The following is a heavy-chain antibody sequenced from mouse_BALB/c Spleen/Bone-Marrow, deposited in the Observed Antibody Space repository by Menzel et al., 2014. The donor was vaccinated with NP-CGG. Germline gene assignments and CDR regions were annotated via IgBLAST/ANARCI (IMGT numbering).Heavy chain of an antibody. J-gene: IGHJ2*01. V-gene: IGHV1-80*01. CDR3: ARGGISVDY. CDR2: IYPGDGDT. CDR1: GYAFSVNW. Sequence: QVQLQQSGAELVRPGSSVKISCKASGYAFSVNWTNWVKQRPGQGLEWIGQIYPGDGDTNYNGEFKGRATLTADKSSNTAYMQLSSLTSEDSAVYFCARGGISVDYWGQGTTLTVSS.